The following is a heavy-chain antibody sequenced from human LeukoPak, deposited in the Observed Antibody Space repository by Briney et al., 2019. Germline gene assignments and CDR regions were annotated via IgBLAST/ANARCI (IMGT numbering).Heavy chain of an antibody. D-gene: IGHD3-3*01. CDR1: GSTFSILA. J-gene: IGHJ4*02. Sequence: PGESMRLSCAASGSTFSILAMSWDRHAPRRGLEWVSVIRGGGGSTYYADSRKGRFTISGDNSKSTLYLQMNSQITEHTAIYYYAKARFGVLIRCDYWGQG. CDR3: AKARFGVLIRCDY. V-gene: IGHV3-23*01. CDR2: IRGGGGST.